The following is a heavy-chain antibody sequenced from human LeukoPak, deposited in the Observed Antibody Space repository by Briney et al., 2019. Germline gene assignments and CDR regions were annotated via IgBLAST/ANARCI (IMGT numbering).Heavy chain of an antibody. CDR2: IYYSGST. Sequence: SETLSLTCTVSGGSISSSSYYWGWIRQPPGKGLEWIGRIYYSGSTYYNPSLKSRVTISVDTSKNQFSLKLSSVTAADTAVYYCARLKLAPLQSAKERDYWGQGTLVTVSS. D-gene: IGHD5-24*01. CDR1: GGSISSSSYY. V-gene: IGHV4-39*01. CDR3: ARLKLAPLQSAKERDY. J-gene: IGHJ4*02.